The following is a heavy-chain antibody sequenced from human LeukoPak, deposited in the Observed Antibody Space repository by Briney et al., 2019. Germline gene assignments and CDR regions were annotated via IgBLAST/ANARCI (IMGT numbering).Heavy chain of an antibody. CDR2: INSDGSGT. CDR1: RFTFSTYW. V-gene: IGHV3-74*01. J-gene: IGHJ4*02. CDR3: AKGTLGGGLNY. D-gene: IGHD3-16*01. Sequence: GGSLRLSCAASRFTFSTYWMHWVRQAPGKGLVWVSRINSDGSGTGYADSVKGRFTISRDNAKNTLYLQMNSLRAEDTAVYYCAKGTLGGGLNYWGQGTLVTVSS.